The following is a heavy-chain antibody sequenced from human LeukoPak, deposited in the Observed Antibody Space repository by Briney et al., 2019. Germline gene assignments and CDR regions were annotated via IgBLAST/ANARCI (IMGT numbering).Heavy chain of an antibody. CDR3: ARDLCSGLRCHYYYYYYGMDV. CDR2: ISSGRTYI. D-gene: IGHD2-15*01. V-gene: IGHV3-21*01. J-gene: IGHJ6*02. Sequence: GGSLRLSCAASGFTFSNYSMKWVRQAPGKGLEWVSSISSGRTYIYYADSVLGRFTISRDNAKNLLYLQMSSLRAEDTAVYYCARDLCSGLRCHYYYYYYGMDVWGQGTTVTVSS. CDR1: GFTFSNYS.